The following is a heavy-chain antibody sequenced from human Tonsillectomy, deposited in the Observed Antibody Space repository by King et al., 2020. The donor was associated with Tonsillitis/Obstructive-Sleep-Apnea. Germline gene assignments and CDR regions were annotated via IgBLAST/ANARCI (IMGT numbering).Heavy chain of an antibody. CDR2: IYYSGST. D-gene: IGHD2-15*01. V-gene: IGHV4-31*01. CDR1: GGSISSGGYY. CDR3: ARVIVVNYYYYMDV. Sequence: PLQESGPGLVKPSQTLSLTCTVSGGSISSGGYYWSWIRQHPGKGLEWIGYIYYSGSTYYNLSLKSLVTITVDTSKNQFSLKLSSVTAADTAVYYCARVIVVNYYYYMDVWGKGTTVTVSS. J-gene: IGHJ6*03.